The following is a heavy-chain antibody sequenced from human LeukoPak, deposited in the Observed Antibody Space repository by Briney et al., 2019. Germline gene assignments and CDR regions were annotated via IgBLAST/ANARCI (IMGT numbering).Heavy chain of an antibody. J-gene: IGHJ4*02. D-gene: IGHD3-3*01. CDR2: FYRYGST. V-gene: IGHV4-38-2*02. Sequence: SETLSLTCTVSNFSISSGYFWGWIRQPPGKGLEWIGSFYRYGSTYYNPSLKSRVTISVDTSKNQFSLKLSSVTAADTAVYYCARGGLLRLQPLDYWGQGTLVTVSS. CDR1: NFSISSGYF. CDR3: ARGGLLRLQPLDY.